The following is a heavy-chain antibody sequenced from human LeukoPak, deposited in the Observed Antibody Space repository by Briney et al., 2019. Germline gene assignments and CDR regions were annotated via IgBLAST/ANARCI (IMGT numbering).Heavy chain of an antibody. Sequence: GGSLRLSCAASGFTFSAFGMHWVRQAPGKGLEWVAVISYDGSYEYFADSVKGRFTISRDNSKNTLYLQINSLRAGDTAMYYCAKEENTAASSWGQGTLVTVSS. CDR1: GFTFSAFG. D-gene: IGHD5-18*01. CDR3: AKEENTAASS. V-gene: IGHV3-30*18. CDR2: ISYDGSYE. J-gene: IGHJ4*02.